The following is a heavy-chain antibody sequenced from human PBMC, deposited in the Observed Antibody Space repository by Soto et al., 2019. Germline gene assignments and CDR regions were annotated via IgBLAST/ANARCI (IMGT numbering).Heavy chain of an antibody. J-gene: IGHJ4*02. CDR2: ISSSSSYI. CDR1: GFTFSSYS. D-gene: IGHD3-16*02. V-gene: IGHV3-21*01. CDR3: AKEAGELSTRSFDY. Sequence: EVQLVESGGGLVKPGGSLRLSCAASGFTFSSYSMNWVGQAPGKGLEWVSSISSSSSYIYYADSVKGRFTISRDNAKNSLYLQMSSLRVEDTAVYYCAKEAGELSTRSFDYWGQGTLVTVSS.